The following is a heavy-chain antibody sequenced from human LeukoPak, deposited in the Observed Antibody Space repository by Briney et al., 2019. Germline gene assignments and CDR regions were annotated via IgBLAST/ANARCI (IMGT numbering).Heavy chain of an antibody. CDR1: GFTFSGYA. D-gene: IGHD6-19*01. CDR2: ISASGGRI. V-gene: IGHV3-23*01. CDR3: ANDQGSGPTDWFDP. J-gene: IGHJ5*02. Sequence: GGSLRLSCAASGFTFSGYAMSWVRQAPGKGLEWVSGISASGGRIYYADSVKGRFTISRDNSKNTLYLQMNSLRAEDTAVYYCANDQGSGPTDWFDPWGQGTLVTVSS.